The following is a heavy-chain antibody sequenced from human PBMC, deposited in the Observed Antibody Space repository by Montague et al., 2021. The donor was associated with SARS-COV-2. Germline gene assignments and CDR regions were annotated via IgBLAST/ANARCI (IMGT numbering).Heavy chain of an antibody. CDR1: GFSLSTSGMC. CDR2: IDWDGDK. Sequence: PELVKPTQTLTLTCTFSGFSLSTSGMCMTWIRQPPGKALEWLARIDWDGDKYYNTSLKSRLTISKDTSKNLVVLTMTNMDPVDTATYYCARGPSDTYYYNGMDVWGRGTNVTVSS. CDR3: ARGPSDTYYYNGMDV. J-gene: IGHJ6*02. V-gene: IGHV2-70*11.